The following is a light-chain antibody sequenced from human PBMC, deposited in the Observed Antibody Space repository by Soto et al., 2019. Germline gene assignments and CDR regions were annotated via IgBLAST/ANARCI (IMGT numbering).Light chain of an antibody. J-gene: IGLJ2*01. CDR1: SSNIGSNY. CDR2: RNN. Sequence: QSVLTQPPSASGTPGQRVTISCSGSSSNIGSNYVYWYQQLPGTAPKLLIYRNNQRPSGVPDRFSGSKSDTSASLAISGLRSEDEADYYCAAWDDSLSHVVFGGGTKLTVL. CDR3: AAWDDSLSHVV. V-gene: IGLV1-47*01.